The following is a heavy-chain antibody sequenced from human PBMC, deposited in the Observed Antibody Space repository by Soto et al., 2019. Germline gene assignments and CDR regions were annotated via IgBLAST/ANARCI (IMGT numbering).Heavy chain of an antibody. CDR1: GFTFSSYG. Sequence: GGSLRLSCAVSGFTFSSYGIHWVRQAPGKGLEWVAVIWYDGSNKYYADSVKGRFTISRDNSKNTLYLQMNSLRAEDTAVYYCARGHNISPSHYYYYYGMDVWGQGTTVTVSS. CDR3: ARGHNISPSHYYYYYGMDV. V-gene: IGHV3-33*01. CDR2: IWYDGSNK. J-gene: IGHJ6*02. D-gene: IGHD3-9*01.